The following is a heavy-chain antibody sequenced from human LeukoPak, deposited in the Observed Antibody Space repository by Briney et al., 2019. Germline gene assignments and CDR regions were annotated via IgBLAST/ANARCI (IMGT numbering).Heavy chain of an antibody. CDR3: ARDRGSSWYGWWFDP. V-gene: IGHV3-30*04. CDR2: ISYDGSKK. Sequence: GGSLRLSCSGSGITLMSYTIHWVRRAPGKGLEWVAVISYDGSKKYYADSVKGRFTISRDNSKNTLYLQMNSLRAEDTAVYYCARDRGSSWYGWWFDPWGQGTLVTVSS. J-gene: IGHJ5*02. CDR1: GITLMSYT. D-gene: IGHD6-13*01.